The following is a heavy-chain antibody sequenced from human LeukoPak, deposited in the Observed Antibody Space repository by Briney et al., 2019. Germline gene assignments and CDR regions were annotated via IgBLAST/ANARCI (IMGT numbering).Heavy chain of an antibody. D-gene: IGHD4-17*01. CDR1: GGSFSGYY. J-gene: IGHJ3*01. CDR3: AREREGSTMTTRRPFDF. Sequence: SETLSLTCAVYGGSFSGYYWSWIRQPPGQGLEWIGEINHSGSTNYNPSLKSRVTISVDTSKNQFSLKLSSVTAADTAVYYCAREREGSTMTTRRPFDFWGQGTMVTVSS. CDR2: INHSGST. V-gene: IGHV4-34*01.